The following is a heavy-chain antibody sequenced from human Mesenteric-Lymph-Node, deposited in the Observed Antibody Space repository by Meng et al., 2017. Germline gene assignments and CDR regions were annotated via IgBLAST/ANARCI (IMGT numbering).Heavy chain of an antibody. Sequence: GESLKISCKGSGYTFNSYWIGWVRQMPGKGLEWVGIINPGESDTRYRPSFPGRVTISADKSISTAYLQWSSLKASDTAMYYCARLIVVVPPAMGPFDYWGQGTLVTVSS. CDR3: ARLIVVVPPAMGPFDY. CDR2: INPGESDT. D-gene: IGHD2-2*01. V-gene: IGHV5-51*01. J-gene: IGHJ4*02. CDR1: GYTFNSYW.